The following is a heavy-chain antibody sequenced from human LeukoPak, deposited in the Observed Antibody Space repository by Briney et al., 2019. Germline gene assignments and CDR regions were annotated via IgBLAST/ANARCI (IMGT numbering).Heavy chain of an antibody. J-gene: IGHJ4*02. V-gene: IGHV4-38-2*02. Sequence: SETLSLTCTVSGYSISSGYYWGWIRQPPGKGLEWIGTIYHSGSTYYNPSLKSRVTISVDTSKNQFSLKLSSVTAADTAVYYCAKGLPAAIFNFDYWGQGTLVTVSS. CDR1: GYSISSGYY. CDR2: IYHSGST. CDR3: AKGLPAAIFNFDY. D-gene: IGHD2-2*01.